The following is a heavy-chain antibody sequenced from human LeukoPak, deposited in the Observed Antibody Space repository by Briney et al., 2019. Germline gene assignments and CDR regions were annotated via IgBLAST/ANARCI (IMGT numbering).Heavy chain of an antibody. V-gene: IGHV3-30*18. CDR3: AKEGTRMASSYFDY. CDR1: GLNFSSRW. Sequence: GGSLRLSCAASGLNFSSRWMNWVRQAPGKGLEWVAVISHDGTVQHYADSVKGRFTISRDNSDNTLYLQMNSLRDEDTAMYYCAKEGTRMASSYFDYWGQGTLITVSS. J-gene: IGHJ4*02. CDR2: ISHDGTVQ. D-gene: IGHD2-8*01.